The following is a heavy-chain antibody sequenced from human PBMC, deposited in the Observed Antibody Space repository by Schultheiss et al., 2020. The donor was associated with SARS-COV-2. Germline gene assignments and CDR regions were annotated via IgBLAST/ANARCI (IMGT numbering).Heavy chain of an antibody. V-gene: IGHV3-53*04. Sequence: GGSLRLSCAASGFTFSTYAMNWVRQAPGKGLEWVSVIYSGGSTYYADSVKGRFTISRHNSKNTLYLQMNSLRAEDTAVYYCAREGDWSGYYPGWFDPWGQGTLVTVSS. CDR2: IYSGGST. J-gene: IGHJ5*02. D-gene: IGHD3-3*01. CDR1: GFTFSTYA. CDR3: AREGDWSGYYPGWFDP.